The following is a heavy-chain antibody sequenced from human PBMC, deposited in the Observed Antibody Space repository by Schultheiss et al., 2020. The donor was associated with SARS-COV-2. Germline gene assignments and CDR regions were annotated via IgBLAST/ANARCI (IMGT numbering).Heavy chain of an antibody. CDR1: GFRFNKYW. V-gene: IGHV3-7*03. CDR2: IKEDGSEK. D-gene: IGHD3-10*01. Sequence: GGSLRLSCAASGFRFNKYWMIWARQAPGKGLEWVASIKEDGSEKDYVDAVKGRFTISRDNAKNSLYLQMNSLRAEDTAVYYCARDFPGSFHFDYWGQGTLVTVSS. CDR3: ARDFPGSFHFDY. J-gene: IGHJ4*02.